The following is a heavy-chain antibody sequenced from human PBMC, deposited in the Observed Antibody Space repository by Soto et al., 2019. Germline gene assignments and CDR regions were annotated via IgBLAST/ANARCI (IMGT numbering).Heavy chain of an antibody. CDR3: SEIGNYGN. D-gene: IGHD1-7*01. CDR2: ISHDGSDA. J-gene: IGHJ4*02. Sequence: GGSLRLSCVASGFTFSNYGMHWVRQAPGKGPEWVSLISHDGSDAYYADSVKGRFTISRDNSKNTLYLQMNNLRAEDTAIYYCSEIGNYGNWGLGNLVTVS. V-gene: IGHV3-33*06. CDR1: GFTFSNYG.